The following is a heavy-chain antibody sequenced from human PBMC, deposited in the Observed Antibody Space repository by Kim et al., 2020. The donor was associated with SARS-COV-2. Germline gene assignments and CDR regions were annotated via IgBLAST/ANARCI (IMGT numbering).Heavy chain of an antibody. CDR2: INHSGST. J-gene: IGHJ4*02. Sequence: SETLSLTCAVYGGSFSGYYWSWIRQPPGKGLEWMGEINHSGSTNYNPSLQSRVTISVDTSKNQFSLKLGSVTAADTAVYYCARGRGGKTQWLVRYFDYWGQGTLVTVSS. V-gene: IGHV4-34*01. CDR3: ARGRGGKTQWLVRYFDY. CDR1: GGSFSGYY. D-gene: IGHD6-19*01.